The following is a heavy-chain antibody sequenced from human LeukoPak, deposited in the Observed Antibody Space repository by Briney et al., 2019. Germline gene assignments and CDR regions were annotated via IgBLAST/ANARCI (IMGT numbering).Heavy chain of an antibody. CDR1: GGSISTSNYY. CDR2: IFYSGST. J-gene: IGHJ3*02. CDR3: AGTRIVVVVAAMGAFDI. Sequence: SETLSLTCTVSGGSISTSNYYWGWIRQPPGKGLEWIGNIFYSGSTYYNPSLKSRVTISVDTSKNQFSLKLSSVTAADTAVYYCAGTRIVVVVAAMGAFDIWGQGTMVTVSS. D-gene: IGHD2-15*01. V-gene: IGHV4-39*07.